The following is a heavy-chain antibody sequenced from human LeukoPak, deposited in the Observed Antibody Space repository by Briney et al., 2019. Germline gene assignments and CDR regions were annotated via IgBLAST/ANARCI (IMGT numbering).Heavy chain of an antibody. Sequence: GGSLRLSCAASGFTFSSYAMSWVRQAPGKGLEWVSAISGSGGSTYYADSVKGRFTISRDNSKNTLYLQMNSLRAEDTAVHYCAKVRTPLRLGEVWPDAFDIWGQGTMVTVSS. J-gene: IGHJ3*02. D-gene: IGHD3-16*01. CDR1: GFTFSSYA. CDR3: AKVRTPLRLGEVWPDAFDI. V-gene: IGHV3-23*01. CDR2: ISGSGGST.